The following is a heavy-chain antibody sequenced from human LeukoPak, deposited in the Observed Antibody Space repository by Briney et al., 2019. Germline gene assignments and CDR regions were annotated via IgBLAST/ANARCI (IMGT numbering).Heavy chain of an antibody. D-gene: IGHD6-6*01. CDR1: GFTFSSYS. V-gene: IGHV3-21*01. CDR2: INSSSSYI. CDR3: ARMGGQLQERVANNWFDP. Sequence: GGSLRLSCAASGFTFSSYSMNWVRQAPGKGLEWVSSINSSSSYIYYADSVKGRFTISRDNAKNSLYLQMNSLRAEDTAVYYCARMGGQLQERVANNWFDPWGQGTLVTVSS. J-gene: IGHJ5*02.